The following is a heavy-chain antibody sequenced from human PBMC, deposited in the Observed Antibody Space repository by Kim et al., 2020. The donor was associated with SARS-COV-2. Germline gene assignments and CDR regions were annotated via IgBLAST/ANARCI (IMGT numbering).Heavy chain of an antibody. CDR2: ISWDGGST. J-gene: IGHJ6*02. Sequence: GGSLRLSCAASGFTFDDYTMHWVRQAPGKGLEWVSLISWDGGSTYYADSVKGRFTISRDKSKNSLYLQMNSLRTEDTALYYCATRITMVRGVMGGGMDVWGQGTTVTVSS. V-gene: IGHV3-43*01. D-gene: IGHD3-10*01. CDR1: GFTFDDYT. CDR3: ATRITMVRGVMGGGMDV.